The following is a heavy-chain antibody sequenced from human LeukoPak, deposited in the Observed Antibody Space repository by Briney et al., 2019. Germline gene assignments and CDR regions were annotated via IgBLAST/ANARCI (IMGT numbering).Heavy chain of an antibody. J-gene: IGHJ4*02. D-gene: IGHD3-10*01. V-gene: IGHV4-61*02. CDR3: ASHQYGSGSYYHDY. CDR1: GGSINNPNYY. Sequence: YPSETLSLXCTVSGGSINNPNYYWSWIRQPAGKGLEWIGRISTTGITSYGPSLKSRVIISIDTSKNQFSLRLSSATAADTAVYYCASHQYGSGSYYHDYWGQGALVTVSS. CDR2: ISTTGIT.